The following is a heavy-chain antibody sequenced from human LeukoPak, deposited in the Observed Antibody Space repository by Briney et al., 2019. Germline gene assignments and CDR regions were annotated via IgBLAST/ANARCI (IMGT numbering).Heavy chain of an antibody. Sequence: PGGSLRLSCAASGFTFSNYGMHWVRQAPGKGLEWVVVISHDGSNNNYADSVKGRFTISRDNSKNTLYLQMNSLRPEDTAVYYCAKLGVGTAHFDYWAQGTLVTVSA. CDR3: AKLGVGTAHFDY. CDR1: GFTFSNYG. V-gene: IGHV3-30*18. CDR2: ISHDGSNN. D-gene: IGHD2-15*01. J-gene: IGHJ4*02.